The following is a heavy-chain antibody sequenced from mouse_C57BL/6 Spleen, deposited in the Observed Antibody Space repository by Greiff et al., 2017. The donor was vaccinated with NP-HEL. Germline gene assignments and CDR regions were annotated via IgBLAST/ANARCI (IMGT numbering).Heavy chain of an antibody. V-gene: IGHV1-82*01. CDR2: IYPGDGDT. D-gene: IGHD2-4*01. CDR1: GYAFSSSW. CDR3: ARFDFSFAY. Sequence: QVQLQQSGPELVKPGASVKISCKASGYAFSSSWMNWVKQRPGKGLEWIGLIYPGDGDTNYNGKFKGKATLTADKSSSTAYMQLSSLTSEDSAVYFCARFDFSFAYWGQGTLVTVSA. J-gene: IGHJ3*01.